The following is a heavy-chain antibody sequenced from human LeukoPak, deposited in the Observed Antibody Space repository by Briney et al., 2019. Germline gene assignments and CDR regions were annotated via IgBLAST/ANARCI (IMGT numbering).Heavy chain of an antibody. CDR3: ARDDRLKIYGGNDY. CDR1: GYTFINYG. D-gene: IGHD4-23*01. J-gene: IGHJ4*02. CDR2: ISAYNGNT. Sequence: ASVKVSCKASGYTFINYGISWVRQAPGQGLEWMGWISAYNGNTNYAQKLQGRVTMTTDTPTSTAYMELRSLRSDDTAVYYCARDDRLKIYGGNDYWGQGTLVTVSS. V-gene: IGHV1-18*01.